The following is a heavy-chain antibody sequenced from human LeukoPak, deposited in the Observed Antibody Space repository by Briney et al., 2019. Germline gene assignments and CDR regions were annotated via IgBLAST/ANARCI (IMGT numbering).Heavy chain of an antibody. D-gene: IGHD5-12*01. V-gene: IGHV1-69*06. CDR3: ARDLGLYSGYDYYYMDV. CDR1: GGTFSSYA. Sequence: SVKVSCKASGGTFSSYAISWVRQAPGQGLEWMGGIIPIFGTANYAQKFQGRVTITADKSTSTAYMELSSLRSEDTAVYYCARDLGLYSGYDYYYMDVWGKGTTVTVSS. CDR2: IIPIFGTA. J-gene: IGHJ6*03.